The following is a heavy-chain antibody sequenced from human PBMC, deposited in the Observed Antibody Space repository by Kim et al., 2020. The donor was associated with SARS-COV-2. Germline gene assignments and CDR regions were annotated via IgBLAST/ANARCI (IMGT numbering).Heavy chain of an antibody. Sequence: YARKFQGRVTITADKSTSTAYMGLSSLRSEDTAVYYCARDLGGNDSGFDPWGQGTLVTVSS. V-gene: IGHV1-69*04. D-gene: IGHD2-15*01. CDR3: ARDLGGNDSGFDP. J-gene: IGHJ5*02.